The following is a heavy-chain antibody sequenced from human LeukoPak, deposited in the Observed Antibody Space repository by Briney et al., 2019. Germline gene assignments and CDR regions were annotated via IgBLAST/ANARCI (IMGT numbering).Heavy chain of an antibody. V-gene: IGHV3-30*18. D-gene: IGHD6-6*01. CDR1: GFTFSSYG. J-gene: IGHJ6*02. CDR3: AKDVAARHDYYYGMDV. Sequence: GRSLRLSCAASGFTFSSYGMHWVRQAPGKGLEWVAVISYDGSNKYYADSVEGRFTISRDNSKNTLYLQMNSLRAEDTAVYYCAKDVAARHDYYYGMDVWGQGTTVTVSS. CDR2: ISYDGSNK.